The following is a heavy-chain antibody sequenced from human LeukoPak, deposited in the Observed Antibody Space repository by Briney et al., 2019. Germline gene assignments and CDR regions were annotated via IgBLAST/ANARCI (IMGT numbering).Heavy chain of an antibody. V-gene: IGHV3-66*04. CDR2: IYSGGDT. CDR1: EFTVSNNY. J-gene: IGHJ4*02. Sequence: GGSLRLSCAASEFTVSNNYLSWVRQAPGKGLEWVSVIYSGGDTYYPDSVKGRFTISRDNSKDTLYLQMNSLRAEDTAVYYCARLGRWLQSQYYFESWGQGTLVTVSS. CDR3: ARLGRWLQSQYYFES. D-gene: IGHD5-24*01.